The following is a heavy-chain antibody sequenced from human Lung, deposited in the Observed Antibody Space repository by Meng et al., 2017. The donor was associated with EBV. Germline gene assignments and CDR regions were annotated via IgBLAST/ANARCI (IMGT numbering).Heavy chain of an antibody. V-gene: IGHV4-31*11. Sequence: PLQEAGSGLVNPSQTLSLTWAVSSGSISSGGYYWSWIRQHPGKGLEWIGYIYYSGSTYYNPSLKSRVTISVDTSKNQFSLRLSSVTAADTAVYYCARNYYFDYWGQGTLVTVSS. J-gene: IGHJ4*02. CDR2: IYYSGST. CDR3: ARNYYFDY. CDR1: SGSISSGGYY.